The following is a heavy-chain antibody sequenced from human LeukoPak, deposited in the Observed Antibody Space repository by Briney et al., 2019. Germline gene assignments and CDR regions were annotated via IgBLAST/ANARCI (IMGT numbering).Heavy chain of an antibody. CDR1: GYRFTSDW. J-gene: IGHJ4*02. Sequence: GESLKISCKGSGYRFTSDWIGWVRQMPGKGLEWMGIIYPGDSDTRCSPSFQGQVTISADKSVNTAYLQWSSLKASDTAMYYCARLSGRVVCSAGSCYIDSWGQGTLVTVSS. CDR3: ARLSGRVVCSAGSCYIDS. D-gene: IGHD2-15*01. CDR2: IYPGDSDT. V-gene: IGHV5-51*01.